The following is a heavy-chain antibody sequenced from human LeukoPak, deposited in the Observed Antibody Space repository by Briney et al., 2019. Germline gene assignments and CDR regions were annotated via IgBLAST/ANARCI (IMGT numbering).Heavy chain of an antibody. D-gene: IGHD4-17*01. V-gene: IGHV4-59*08. CDR3: ARYGAYVDY. Sequence: SETLSLTCTVSGGSISSYYWSWIRQPPGKGLEGIGYIYYSGSTNYNPSLKSRVTISVDTSKNQFSLKLSSVTAADTAVYYCARYGAYVDYWGQGTLVTVSS. J-gene: IGHJ4*02. CDR1: GGSISSYY. CDR2: IYYSGST.